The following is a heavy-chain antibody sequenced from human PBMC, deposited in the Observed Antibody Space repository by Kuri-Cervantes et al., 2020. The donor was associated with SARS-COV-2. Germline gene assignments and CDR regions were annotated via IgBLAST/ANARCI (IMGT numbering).Heavy chain of an antibody. CDR2: IRSKAYGGTT. J-gene: IGHJ4*02. D-gene: IGHD2-2*01. Sequence: GESLKISCVASTFTFSRCSMIRVRQAPGKGLEWVGFIRSKAYGGTTEYAASVKGRFTISRDDSKSIAYLQMNSLKTEDTAVYYCTRDSCSSTSCYFIDYWGQGTLVTVSS. CDR1: TFTFSRCS. CDR3: TRDSCSSTSCYFIDY. V-gene: IGHV3-49*04.